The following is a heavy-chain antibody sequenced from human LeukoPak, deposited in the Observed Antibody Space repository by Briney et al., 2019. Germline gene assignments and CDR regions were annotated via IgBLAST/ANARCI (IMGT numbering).Heavy chain of an antibody. J-gene: IGHJ4*02. CDR1: GYTFTGYY. V-gene: IGHV1-18*04. CDR3: ARIVLGGYAKPFDY. CDR2: ISAYNGNT. D-gene: IGHD5-12*01. Sequence: ASVKVSCKASGYTFTGYYMHWVRQAPGQGLEWMGWISAYNGNTNYAQKLQGRVTMTTDTSTSTAYMELRSLRSDDTAVYYCARIVLGGYAKPFDYWGQGTLVTVSS.